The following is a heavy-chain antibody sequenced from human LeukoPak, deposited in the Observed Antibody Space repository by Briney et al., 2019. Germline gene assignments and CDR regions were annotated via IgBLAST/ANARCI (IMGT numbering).Heavy chain of an antibody. J-gene: IGHJ5*01. CDR2: IYTSGST. CDR1: GGSISSYY. Sequence: SETLSLTCTVSGGSISSYYWSWIRQPAGKGLEWIGRIYTSGSTNYNPSLKSRVTMSVDTSKNQFSLKLSSVTAADTAVYYCARRSVAGVSNWFDSWGQGTLVTVSS. CDR3: ARRSVAGVSNWFDS. V-gene: IGHV4-4*07. D-gene: IGHD6-19*01.